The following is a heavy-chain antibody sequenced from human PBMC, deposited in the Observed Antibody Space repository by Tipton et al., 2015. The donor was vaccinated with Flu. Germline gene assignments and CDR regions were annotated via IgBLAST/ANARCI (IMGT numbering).Heavy chain of an antibody. V-gene: IGHV4-59*08. Sequence: TLSLTCTVSGASISSSYWTWIRQPPGKGLGWIGSTYYSGRTNYNPSLQSRVTISVDTSKNQYSLKLSSVTAADTAVYYCARDSAAHYGMDVWGQGTTVTVS. CDR1: GASISSSY. J-gene: IGHJ6*02. D-gene: IGHD6-13*01. CDR3: ARDSAAHYGMDV. CDR2: TYYSGRT.